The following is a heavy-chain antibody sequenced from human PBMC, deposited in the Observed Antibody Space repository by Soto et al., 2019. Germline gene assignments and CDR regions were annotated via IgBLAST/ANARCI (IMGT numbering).Heavy chain of an antibody. Sequence: SETLSLTCTVSGGSISSGDYYWSWIRQPPGKGLEWIGYIYYSGSTYYNPSLKSRVTISVDTSKNQFSLKLSSVTAADTAVYYCARGRRDTAIPVDYGMDVWGQGTTVTVSS. J-gene: IGHJ6*02. V-gene: IGHV4-30-4*01. CDR2: IYYSGST. CDR1: GGSISSGDYY. D-gene: IGHD5-18*01. CDR3: ARGRRDTAIPVDYGMDV.